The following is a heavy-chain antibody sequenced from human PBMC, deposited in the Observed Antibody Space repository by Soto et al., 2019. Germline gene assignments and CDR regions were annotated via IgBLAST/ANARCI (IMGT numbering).Heavy chain of an antibody. CDR1: GFTFSGYA. CDR2: ISYDGSNK. J-gene: IGHJ6*02. Sequence: PGGSLRLSCAASGFTFSGYAMHWVRQAPGKGLEWVAVISYDGSNKYYADSVKGRFTISRDNSKNTLYLQMNSLRAEDTAVYYCARAQELRYYYYGMDVWGQGTTVTVSS. CDR3: ARAQELRYYYYGMDV. V-gene: IGHV3-30-3*01. D-gene: IGHD1-26*01.